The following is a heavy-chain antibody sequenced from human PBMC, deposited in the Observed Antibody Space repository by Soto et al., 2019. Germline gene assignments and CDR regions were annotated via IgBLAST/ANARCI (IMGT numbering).Heavy chain of an antibody. CDR2: ISGSGGST. CDR1: GFTFSSYA. D-gene: IGHD3-10*01. J-gene: IGHJ4*02. Sequence: GGSLRLSCAASGFTFSSYAMSWVRQAPGKGLEWVSAISGSGGSTYYADSVKGRFTISSDNSKNTLYLQMNSLRAEDSAVYYCDKTPGYRWFGELTFDYWGQGTLVTVSS. V-gene: IGHV3-23*01. CDR3: DKTPGYRWFGELTFDY.